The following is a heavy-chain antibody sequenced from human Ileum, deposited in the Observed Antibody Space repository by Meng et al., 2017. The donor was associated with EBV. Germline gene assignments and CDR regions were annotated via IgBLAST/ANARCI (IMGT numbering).Heavy chain of an antibody. CDR3: ARGGDTSRYSLDY. J-gene: IGHJ4*02. V-gene: IGHV4-30-4*01. D-gene: IGHD3-22*01. Sequence: ESDPRRLSPSQTPSRTCAVAGGSIRRCGYYWSRCRLTPGQGLEWIGYIYKSGSTYYNPSLPMRVTISVDTSKNQFFLKLVTTAAADTGVYYCARGGDTSRYSLDYWGQGILVTVPS. CDR2: IYKSGST. CDR1: GGSIRRCGYY.